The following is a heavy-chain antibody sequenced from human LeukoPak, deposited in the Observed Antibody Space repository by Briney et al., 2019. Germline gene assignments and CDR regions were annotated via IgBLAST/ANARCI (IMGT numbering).Heavy chain of an antibody. CDR1: GFSFSSYS. CDR3: ARARGLGYGDDVRWFDP. V-gene: IGHV3-21*01. CDR2: ISSSSSYI. Sequence: PGGSLRLSCAASGFSFSSYSMNWVRQAPGKGLEWVSYISSSSSYIYYADSVKGRFTISRDNAKNTLYLQMNSLRAEDTAVYYCARARGLGYGDDVRWFDPWGQGTLVTVSS. J-gene: IGHJ5*02. D-gene: IGHD4-17*01.